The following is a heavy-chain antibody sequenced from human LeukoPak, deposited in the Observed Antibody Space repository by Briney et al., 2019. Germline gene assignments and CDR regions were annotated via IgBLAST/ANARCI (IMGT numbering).Heavy chain of an antibody. CDR1: GGSISSYY. J-gene: IGHJ4*02. CDR3: ARHESGSYYYFDY. V-gene: IGHV4-59*08. D-gene: IGHD1-26*01. CDR2: IYYSGST. Sequence: PSETLSLTCTVSGGSISSYYWSWIRQPPGKGLEWIGYIYYSGSTNYNPSLRSRVTISVDTSKNQFSLKLSSVTAADTAVYYCARHESGSYYYFDYWGQGTLVTVSS.